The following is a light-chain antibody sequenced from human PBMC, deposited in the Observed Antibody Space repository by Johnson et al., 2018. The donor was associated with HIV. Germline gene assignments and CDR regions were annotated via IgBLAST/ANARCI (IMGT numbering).Light chain of an antibody. CDR1: SSTIGNNY. J-gene: IGLJ1*01. V-gene: IGLV1-51*02. CDR2: KNN. CDR3: GTWDSSLSAGYV. Sequence: QSVLTQPPSVSAAPGQKVTISCSGSSSTIGNNYVSWYQVLPGAAPKLLIYKNNERPSGIPDRFSGSKSGTSATLGITGLQTGDEADYYCGTWDSSLSAGYVFGTGTKVTVL.